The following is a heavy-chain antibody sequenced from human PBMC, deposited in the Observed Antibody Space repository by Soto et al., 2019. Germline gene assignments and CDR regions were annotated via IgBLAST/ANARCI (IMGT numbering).Heavy chain of an antibody. CDR3: ARGQVVAAQH. D-gene: IGHD2-15*01. Sequence: QLQLQESGSGLVKPSQTLSLTCAVSGGSISRGGYSWSWIRQPPGKGLEWIGYISHSGSTFYNPSLKSRVTIAVDRSKNQFSLKLSSVTAADTAVYYCARGQVVAAQHWGQGTLVTVSS. J-gene: IGHJ4*02. V-gene: IGHV4-30-2*01. CDR2: ISHSGST. CDR1: GGSISRGGYS.